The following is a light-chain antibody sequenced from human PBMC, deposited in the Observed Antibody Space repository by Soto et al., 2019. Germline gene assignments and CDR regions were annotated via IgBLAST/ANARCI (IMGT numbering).Light chain of an antibody. CDR3: QEYKNAPLP. Sequence: DIQITHSTSTLSASLGYIFTITFLSSQIISSWLAWYQQKPGKVPKLLIFDASTLQTGVPSRFGGSGSGADFTLTISSLQPEDVATYYCQEYKNAPLPFGG. V-gene: IGKV1-5*01. CDR1: QIISSW. J-gene: IGKJ4*01. CDR2: DAS.